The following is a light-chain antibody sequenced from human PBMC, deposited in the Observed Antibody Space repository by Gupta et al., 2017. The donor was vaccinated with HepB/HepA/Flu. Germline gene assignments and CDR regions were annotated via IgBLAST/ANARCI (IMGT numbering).Light chain of an antibody. Sequence: SYELPQPLSVSVSPGQTASITCPGDKLGDKYACWYQQKPGQSPVLVIYQDSKRPSGIPERFSGSNSGNTATLTISGTQAMDEADYYCQAWDSSTVVFGGGTKLTVL. V-gene: IGLV3-1*01. CDR3: QAWDSSTVV. CDR1: KLGDKY. J-gene: IGLJ2*01. CDR2: QDS.